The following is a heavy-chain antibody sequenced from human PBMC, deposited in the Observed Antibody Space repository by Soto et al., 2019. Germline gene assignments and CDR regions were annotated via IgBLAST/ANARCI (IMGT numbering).Heavy chain of an antibody. J-gene: IGHJ3*02. CDR2: ISSSSSYI. CDR1: GFTFSSYS. V-gene: IGHV3-21*01. D-gene: IGHD3-22*01. Sequence: EVQLVESGGGLVKPGGSLRLSCAASGFTFSSYSMNWVRQAPGKGLGWVSSISSSSSYIYYADSVKGRFTISRDNAKKSLYLQMNSRRAEDTAVYYWARGYHYYDISCYDKWDAFDIWGQGPMVPVSS. CDR3: ARGYHYYDISCYDKWDAFDI.